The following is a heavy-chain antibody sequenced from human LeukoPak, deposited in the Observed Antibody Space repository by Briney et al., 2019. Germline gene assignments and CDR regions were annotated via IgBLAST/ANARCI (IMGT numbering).Heavy chain of an antibody. CDR1: GYSISSGYY. V-gene: IGHV4-38-2*01. CDR3: ARTPHYYDSKGAFDI. J-gene: IGHJ3*02. D-gene: IGHD3-22*01. CDR2: IYHSGST. Sequence: SETLSLTCAVSGYSISSGYYWGWIRQPPGKGLEWIGSIYHSGSTYYNPSLKSRVPISVDTSKNQFSLKLSSVTAADTAVYYCARTPHYYDSKGAFDIWGQGTMVTVSS.